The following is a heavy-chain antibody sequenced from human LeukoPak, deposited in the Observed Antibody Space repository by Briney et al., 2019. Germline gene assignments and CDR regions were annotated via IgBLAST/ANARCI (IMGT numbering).Heavy chain of an antibody. D-gene: IGHD6-13*01. Sequence: ASVKVSCKASGYTFTSYYMHWVRQAPGQGLEWMGIINPSGGSTSYAQKFQGRVTMTRDMSTSTVYMELSSLRSEDAAVYYGARGLGNAAAGKLLDYWGQGTLVTVSS. V-gene: IGHV1-46*01. J-gene: IGHJ4*02. CDR2: INPSGGST. CDR3: ARGLGNAAAGKLLDY. CDR1: GYTFTSYY.